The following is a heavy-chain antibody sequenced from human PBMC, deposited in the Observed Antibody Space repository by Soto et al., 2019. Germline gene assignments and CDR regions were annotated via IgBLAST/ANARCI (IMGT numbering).Heavy chain of an antibody. D-gene: IGHD3-10*01. V-gene: IGHV5-51*01. CDR1: GFSSTHW. CDR3: ARHVRFGEFFDY. J-gene: IGHJ4*02. Sequence: TGESLKISCKGSGFSSTHWIGWVRQMPGKGLEWMGIIYPGDSDPRYSPSFQGQVTISADKSINTAYLQWSSLKASDSAIYYCARHVRFGEFFDYWGQGTLVTVSS. CDR2: IYPGDSDP.